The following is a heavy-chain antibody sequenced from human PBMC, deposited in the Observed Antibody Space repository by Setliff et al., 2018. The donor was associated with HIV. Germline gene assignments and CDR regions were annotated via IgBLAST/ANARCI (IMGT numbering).Heavy chain of an antibody. Sequence: PGGSLRLSCAASGFTVSSKYMNWVRQAPGKGLEWVSVIYSGGSTYYAGSVKGRFTISRDNSKNTLYLQMNRLRAEDTAVHYCARDSSGYYSGAFDIWGQGTMVTVSS. D-gene: IGHD6-19*01. V-gene: IGHV3-66*01. CDR2: IYSGGST. CDR1: GFTVSSKY. J-gene: IGHJ3*02. CDR3: ARDSSGYYSGAFDI.